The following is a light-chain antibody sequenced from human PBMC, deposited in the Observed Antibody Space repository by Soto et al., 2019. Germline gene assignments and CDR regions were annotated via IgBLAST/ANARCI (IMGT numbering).Light chain of an antibody. CDR3: QYYDNYSWT. CDR1: QSIGVW. J-gene: IGKJ1*01. CDR2: KTS. Sequence: DIQLTQSPSTLSASVGDRVTITCRASQSIGVWLTWYQQKPGKAPKFLIYKTSTLESGVPSRFSGSGSGTEFNITISSLQPDVFATYHCQYYDNYSWTFGQGIKVEIK. V-gene: IGKV1-5*03.